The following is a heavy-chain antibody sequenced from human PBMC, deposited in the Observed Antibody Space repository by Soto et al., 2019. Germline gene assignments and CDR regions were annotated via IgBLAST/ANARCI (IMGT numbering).Heavy chain of an antibody. CDR1: GFTFNYYA. D-gene: IGHD6-13*01. V-gene: IGHV3-23*01. CDR3: ARGRGAAADYFDF. CDR2: IVGSGGDT. Sequence: GGSLRLSCAASGFTFNYYAMIWVRQAPGKGLEWVSAIVGSGGDTYYADSVKGRFTISRDNAKNSLFLQMNSLRAEDTAVYYCARGRGAAADYFDFWDQGTLVTVSS. J-gene: IGHJ4*02.